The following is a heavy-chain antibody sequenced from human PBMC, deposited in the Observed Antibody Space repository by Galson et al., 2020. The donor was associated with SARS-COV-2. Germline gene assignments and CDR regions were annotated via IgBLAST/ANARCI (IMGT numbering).Heavy chain of an antibody. J-gene: IGHJ4*02. CDR1: GFTFNAFS. D-gene: IGHD6-13*01. V-gene: IGHV3-21*01. Sequence: GESLKISCVGSGFTFNAFSMAWVRQAPGKGLEWVSSISSDSTYIHYADSVQGRFTISRDNAKNSLFLHMDSLRAEDTALYYCARATEFTITRNKAKNPFFLHMDSRRAEDTSLYYCARATEFTIITSSGTTYWGQGPLVTVSP. CDR3: ARATEFTITRNKAKNPFFLHMDSRRAEDTSLYYCARATEFTIITSSGTTY. CDR2: ISSDSTYI.